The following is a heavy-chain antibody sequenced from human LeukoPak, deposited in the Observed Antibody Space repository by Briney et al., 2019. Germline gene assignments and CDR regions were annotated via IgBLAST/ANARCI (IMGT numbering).Heavy chain of an antibody. J-gene: IGHJ4*02. CDR1: GGSFSGYY. D-gene: IGHD6-13*01. V-gene: IGHV4-34*01. Sequence: PSETLSLTCAVYGGSFSGYYWSWIRQPPGKGLEWIGEINHSGSTNYNPSLKSRVTISVDTSKNQSSLKLSSVTAADTAVYYCAREGHRGIAAAGPFDYWGQGTLVTVSS. CDR3: AREGHRGIAAAGPFDY. CDR2: INHSGST.